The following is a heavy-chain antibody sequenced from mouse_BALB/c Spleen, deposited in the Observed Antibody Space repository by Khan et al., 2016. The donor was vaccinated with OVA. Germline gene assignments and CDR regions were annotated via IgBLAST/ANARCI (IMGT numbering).Heavy chain of an antibody. CDR2: IWGGGSK. V-gene: IGHV2-6-5*01. CDR3: AKYPPYYAMDY. CDR1: GFSLTDYA. J-gene: IGHJ4*01. Sequence: VKLEESGPGLVAPSQSLSITCTVSGFSLTDYAVSWIRQPPGKGLEWLGVIWGGGSKYYNSALKSRLSISKDNSKSQFFLKMNSLQTDDTAMYYCAKYPPYYAMDYWGQGTSVTVSS.